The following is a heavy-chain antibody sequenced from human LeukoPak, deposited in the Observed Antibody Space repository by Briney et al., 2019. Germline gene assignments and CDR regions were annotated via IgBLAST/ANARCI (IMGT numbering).Heavy chain of an antibody. J-gene: IGHJ5*02. CDR1: GGSIRSYY. Sequence: SETLPLTCTISGGSIRSYYWSWIRQPPGEELEWIGSIYTTGSTNYNPSLESRVTISVDTSKNQFSLKLNSVTAADTAVYYCARRSGSYQTGWFDPWGQGTLVTVSS. V-gene: IGHV4-4*09. CDR3: ARRSGSYQTGWFDP. CDR2: IYTTGST. D-gene: IGHD1-26*01.